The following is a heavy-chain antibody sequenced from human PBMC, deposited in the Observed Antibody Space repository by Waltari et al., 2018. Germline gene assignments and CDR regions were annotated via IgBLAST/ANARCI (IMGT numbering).Heavy chain of an antibody. D-gene: IGHD2-2*01. CDR2: IYYRGST. J-gene: IGHJ6*03. Sequence: QLQLQESGPGLVKPSETLSLTCTVSGCSISSSSYYWGWIRQPPGKGLEWIGKIYYRGSTYYNPSLKSRVTISVDTSKNQFSLKLSSVTAADTAVYYCARIVVPAYYYYYMDVWGKGTTVTISS. CDR3: ARIVVPAYYYYYMDV. V-gene: IGHV4-39*07. CDR1: GCSISSSSYY.